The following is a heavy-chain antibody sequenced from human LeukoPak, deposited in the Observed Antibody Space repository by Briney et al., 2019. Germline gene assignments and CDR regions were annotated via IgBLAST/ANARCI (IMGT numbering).Heavy chain of an antibody. Sequence: SETLSLTCAVYGGSFSGYYWSWIRQPPGKGLEWIGEINHSGSTNYNPSLKSRVTISVDTSKNQFSLKLSSVTAADTAVYYCARERRSGYLLSSAVHPHEFDYWGQGTLVTVSS. V-gene: IGHV4-34*01. D-gene: IGHD3-22*01. J-gene: IGHJ4*02. CDR1: GGSFSGYY. CDR2: INHSGST. CDR3: ARERRSGYLLSSAVHPHEFDY.